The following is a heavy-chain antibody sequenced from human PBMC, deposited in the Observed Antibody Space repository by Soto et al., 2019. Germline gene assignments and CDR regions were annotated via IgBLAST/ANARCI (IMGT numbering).Heavy chain of an antibody. CDR1: RFTFSNYA. Sequence: EVQLLESGGGLVQPGGSLRLSCAASRFTFSNYAMSWVRQAPGKGLEWVSVISRSGGSTFYADSVKGRFTISRDNSKNTLYLQMDSLRAEDTAVYYCAKGRRFFEWLSPHYFYYDMEVWGQGTTDTVSS. J-gene: IGHJ6*02. V-gene: IGHV3-23*01. CDR2: ISRSGGST. D-gene: IGHD3-3*01. CDR3: AKGRRFFEWLSPHYFYYDMEV.